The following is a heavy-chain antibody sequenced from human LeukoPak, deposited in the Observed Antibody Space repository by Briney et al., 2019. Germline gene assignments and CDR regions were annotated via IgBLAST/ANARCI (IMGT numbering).Heavy chain of an antibody. CDR2: INPNSGGT. CDR1: GYTFTGYY. J-gene: IGHJ4*02. Sequence: ASVKVSCKASGYTFTGYYMHWVRQAPGQGLEWMGWINPNSGGTNYAQKFQGRVTMTRDTSISTACMELSRLRSDDTAVYYCAREVVPDYYFDYWGQGTLVTVSS. V-gene: IGHV1-2*02. CDR3: AREVVPDYYFDY. D-gene: IGHD2-2*01.